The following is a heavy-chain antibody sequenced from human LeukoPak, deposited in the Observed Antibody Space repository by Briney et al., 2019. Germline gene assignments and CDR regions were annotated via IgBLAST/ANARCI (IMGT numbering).Heavy chain of an antibody. Sequence: LTGGSLRLSCAASGFTFSNYDMHWVRQGTGQGLEWVSSIALSGGTYYAASARGRFTISRENAKNSLYLLMNSLTAGDTAVYYCVRGGVPGNNWLDPWGQGTLVTVSS. V-gene: IGHV3-13*01. D-gene: IGHD6-19*01. CDR2: IALSGGT. CDR3: VRGGVPGNNWLDP. CDR1: GFTFSNYD. J-gene: IGHJ5*02.